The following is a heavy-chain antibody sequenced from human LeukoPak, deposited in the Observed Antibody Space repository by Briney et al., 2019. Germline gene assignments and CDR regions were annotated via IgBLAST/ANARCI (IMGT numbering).Heavy chain of an antibody. Sequence: ASVKVSCKASGYTFTSYYMQWVRQAPGQGFEWMGMISPTGGNTNYAQNFQGRVTMTRDTSTTTVYMELSSLRSEDTAVYYCARPQDHGGNVENFDIWGQGTLVTVSS. D-gene: IGHD4-23*01. J-gene: IGHJ3*02. CDR3: ARPQDHGGNVENFDI. CDR2: ISPTGGNT. CDR1: GYTFTSYY. V-gene: IGHV1-46*01.